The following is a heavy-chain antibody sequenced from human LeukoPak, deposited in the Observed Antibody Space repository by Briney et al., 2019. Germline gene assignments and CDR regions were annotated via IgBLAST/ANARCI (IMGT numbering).Heavy chain of an antibody. Sequence: PGGSLRLSCAASGFSFSVNWMSWVRHAPGKGPEWVASIKQDGSEKYYVDSVSGRFTISRDNAKNSLYLQMNSLRAEDTAVYYCAKEGYWGQGTLVTVSS. CDR1: GFSFSVNW. CDR2: IKQDGSEK. V-gene: IGHV3-7*01. CDR3: AKEGY. J-gene: IGHJ4*02.